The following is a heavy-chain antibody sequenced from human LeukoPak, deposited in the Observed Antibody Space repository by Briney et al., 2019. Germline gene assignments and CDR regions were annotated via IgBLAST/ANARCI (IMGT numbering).Heavy chain of an antibody. Sequence: ASVKVSCKASGGTFSSYAISWVRQAPGQGLEWMGWINTNTGNPTYAQGFTGRFVFSLDTSVSTANLQITSLKAEDTAVYYCARDPPRSHGAFDIWGQGTMVTVSS. J-gene: IGHJ3*02. D-gene: IGHD1-26*01. V-gene: IGHV7-4-1*02. CDR1: GGTFSSYA. CDR2: INTNTGNP. CDR3: ARDPPRSHGAFDI.